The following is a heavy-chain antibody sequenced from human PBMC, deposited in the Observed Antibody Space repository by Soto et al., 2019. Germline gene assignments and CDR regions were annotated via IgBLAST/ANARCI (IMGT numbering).Heavy chain of an antibody. V-gene: IGHV1-2*04. CDR2: INPNSGGT. CDR1: GYTFTGYY. J-gene: IGHJ6*02. Sequence: QVQLVQSGAEVKKPGASVKVSCKASGYTFTGYYMHWVRQAPGQGLEWMGWINPNSGGTNYAQKFQGWVTMTRNTSISTAYMERSRLRSDDTAVYYCARGIAAAAARGMDVWGQGTTVTVSS. CDR3: ARGIAAAAARGMDV. D-gene: IGHD6-13*01.